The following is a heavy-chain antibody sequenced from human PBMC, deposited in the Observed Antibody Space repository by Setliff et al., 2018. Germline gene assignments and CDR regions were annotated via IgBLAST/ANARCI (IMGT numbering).Heavy chain of an antibody. Sequence: PSETLSLTCTVSGGSISSGDYYWSWIRQPPGKGLEWIGYIYYSGSTYYNPSLKSRVTISVDTSKNQFSLKLSSVTAADTAVYYGARDRTDSSGHVDYWGQGTLVTVSS. D-gene: IGHD3-22*01. CDR3: ARDRTDSSGHVDY. V-gene: IGHV4-30-4*08. CDR1: GGSISSGDYY. J-gene: IGHJ4*02. CDR2: IYYSGST.